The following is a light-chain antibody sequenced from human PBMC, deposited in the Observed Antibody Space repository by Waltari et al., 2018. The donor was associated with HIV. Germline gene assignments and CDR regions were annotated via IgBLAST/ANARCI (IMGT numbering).Light chain of an antibody. J-gene: IGKJ4*01. CDR3: QQYNTWPPENT. Sequence: EIVMTQSPATLSVSPGERATLSCRASQSVNSNLAWYQPKPGQAPRLLIYDASTRATGIPARFSGGGFGAAFTLTSSSLQSEDSAVYYCQQYNTWPPENTFGGGTKVEIK. V-gene: IGKV3-15*01. CDR1: QSVNSN. CDR2: DAS.